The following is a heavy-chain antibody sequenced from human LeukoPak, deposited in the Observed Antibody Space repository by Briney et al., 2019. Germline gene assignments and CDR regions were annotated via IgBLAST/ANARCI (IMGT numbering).Heavy chain of an antibody. CDR3: ARGRTESGNYYGY. D-gene: IGHD4-23*01. CDR2: INLSGGST. CDR1: GYTFTSYY. V-gene: IGHV1-46*01. Sequence: VASVKLSCKASGYTFTSYYMHWVRQAPGQGLEWMGVINLSGGSTSYAQKGQGRVTMTRDTSTSTVYIQLSSLRSEDKAVYYCARGRTESGNYYGYWGQGTLVTVSS. J-gene: IGHJ4*02.